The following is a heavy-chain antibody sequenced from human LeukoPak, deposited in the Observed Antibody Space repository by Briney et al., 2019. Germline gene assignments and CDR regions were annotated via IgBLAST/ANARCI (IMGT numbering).Heavy chain of an antibody. Sequence: RASVKVSCKASGCTFTSYGISWVRQAPGQGLEWMGWISAYNGNTNYAQKLQGRVTMTTDTSTSTAYMELRSLRSDDTAVYYCARGGCSSTSCYTLATDYWGQGTLVTVSS. V-gene: IGHV1-18*01. CDR2: ISAYNGNT. D-gene: IGHD2-2*02. CDR1: GCTFTSYG. CDR3: ARGGCSSTSCYTLATDY. J-gene: IGHJ4*02.